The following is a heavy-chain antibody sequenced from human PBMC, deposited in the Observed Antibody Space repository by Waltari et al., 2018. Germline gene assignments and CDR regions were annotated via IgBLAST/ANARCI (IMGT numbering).Heavy chain of an antibody. CDR2: ISSDGSRK. CDR1: GFTFSSSG. CDR3: ASCTGGNCYYYGFDV. D-gene: IGHD2-8*02. V-gene: IGHV3-30*03. Sequence: QVQLVESGGGVVQPGRSLRLSCAAAGFTFSSSGMHWGRQTPGRGLELVAVISSDGSRKSYADSVKGRFSISRDNSKNSLSLEMNSLRPEDTAVYYCASCTGGNCYYYGFDVWGQGTTVTVSS. J-gene: IGHJ6*02.